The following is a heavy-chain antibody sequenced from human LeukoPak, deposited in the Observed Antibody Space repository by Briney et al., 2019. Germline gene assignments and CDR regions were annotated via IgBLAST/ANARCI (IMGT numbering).Heavy chain of an antibody. D-gene: IGHD6-13*01. J-gene: IGHJ4*02. CDR1: GGSISSYY. V-gene: IGHV4-4*07. CDR2: IYTSGST. CDR3: AREGVAAAGRTLDY. Sequence: SETVSLTCNVCGGSISSYYGSWIRQPAGKGLEWIGRIYTSGSTNHNPSLKSRVTMSVDTSKNQFSLKMSSVTAADTAVYYCAREGVAAAGRTLDYWGQGTLVTVSS.